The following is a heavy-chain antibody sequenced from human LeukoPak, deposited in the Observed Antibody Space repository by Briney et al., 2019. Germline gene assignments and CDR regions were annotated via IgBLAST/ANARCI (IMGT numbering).Heavy chain of an antibody. CDR1: GGTFSSYA. J-gene: IGHJ6*02. V-gene: IGHV1-69*13. CDR2: IIPIFGTA. Sequence: ASVKVSCKASGGTFSSYAISWVRQAPGQGLEWMGGIIPIFGTANYAQKFQGRVRITADESTSTAYMELSSLRSEDTAVYYCARSYYGSESGYYYGMDVWGQGTTVTVSS. CDR3: ARSYYGSESGYYYGMDV. D-gene: IGHD3-10*01.